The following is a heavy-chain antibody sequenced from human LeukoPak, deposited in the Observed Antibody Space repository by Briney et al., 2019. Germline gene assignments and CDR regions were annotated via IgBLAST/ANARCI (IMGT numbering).Heavy chain of an antibody. J-gene: IGHJ4*02. CDR2: IWYNGNNK. CDR3: AREEGIDGTSGINS. Sequence: PGGSLRLSCAASGFTFSTYGFHWVRQAPGKGLEWVSNIWYNGNNKYYADSVKGRFTISRDNSKNTVFLQMNSLRAEDTAVYYCAREEGIDGTSGINSWGQGTLVTVSS. CDR1: GFTFSTYG. V-gene: IGHV3-33*01. D-gene: IGHD5-24*01.